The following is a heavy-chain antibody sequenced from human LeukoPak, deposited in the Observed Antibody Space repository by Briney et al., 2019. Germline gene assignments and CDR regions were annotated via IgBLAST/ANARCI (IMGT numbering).Heavy chain of an antibody. Sequence: GASVKVSCKASGFSFTGYFMYWVRQAPGQGPEWMGRIDPNSGGTNYALKFQGRVTMTRDTPITTAYMDLSRLRSDDTAVYYCARGPHDTAYYFDQWGQGTLVTVSS. CDR1: GFSFTGYF. V-gene: IGHV1-2*06. CDR3: ARGPHDTAYYFDQ. D-gene: IGHD5-18*01. J-gene: IGHJ4*02. CDR2: IDPNSGGT.